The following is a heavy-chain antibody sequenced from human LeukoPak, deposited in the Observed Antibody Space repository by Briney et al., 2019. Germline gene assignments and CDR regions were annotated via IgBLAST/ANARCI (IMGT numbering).Heavy chain of an antibody. J-gene: IGHJ4*02. CDR3: VKDNPLDY. V-gene: IGHV3-30*02. Sequence: GGSLRLSCAASGFTFSSYSMNWVRQAPGKGLDWVAFIRYDGNNKLYADSVKGRFTISRDNSKNTLYLHINSLRAEDTAVYYCVKDNPLDYWGQGTLVIVSS. D-gene: IGHD1-14*01. CDR2: IRYDGNNK. CDR1: GFTFSSYS.